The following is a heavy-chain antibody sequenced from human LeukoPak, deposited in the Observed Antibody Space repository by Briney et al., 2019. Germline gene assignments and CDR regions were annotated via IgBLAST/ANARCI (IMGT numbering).Heavy chain of an antibody. CDR1: GASMSDYY. V-gene: IGHV4-59*12. CDR3: ARDNLQYGSGTNWFDP. Sequence: SETLSLTCTVSGASMSDYYWSWIRQPPGKGLEWIGYIYYTGSTNYNPSLKSRVTMSVDTSKNQISLKLSSVTAADSAVYYCARDNLQYGSGTNWFDPWGQGTLVTVSS. CDR2: IYYTGST. J-gene: IGHJ5*02. D-gene: IGHD3-10*01.